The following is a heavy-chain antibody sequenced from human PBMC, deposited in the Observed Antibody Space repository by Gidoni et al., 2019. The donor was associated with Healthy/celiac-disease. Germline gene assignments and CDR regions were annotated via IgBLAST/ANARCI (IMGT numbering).Heavy chain of an antibody. D-gene: IGHD4-4*01. J-gene: IGHJ4*02. CDR2: IDWDDDK. CDR3: ARILWARDGYSYFDY. V-gene: IGHV2-70*01. Sequence: QVTLRESGPALVKPTQTLTLTCTFSGFSLSTSGMCVSWIRQPPGKALEWLALIDWDDDKYYSTSLKTRLTISKDTSKNQVVLTMTNMDPVDTATYYCARILWARDGYSYFDYWGQGTLVTVSS. CDR1: GFSLSTSGMC.